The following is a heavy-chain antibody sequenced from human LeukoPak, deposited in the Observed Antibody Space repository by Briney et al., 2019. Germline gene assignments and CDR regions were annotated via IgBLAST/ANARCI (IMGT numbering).Heavy chain of an antibody. J-gene: IGHJ4*02. V-gene: IGHV1-69*04. D-gene: IGHD3-22*01. Sequence: SVKVSCKASGGTFSSYAISWVRQAPGQRLEWMGRIIPILGIANYAQKFQGRVTITADKSTSTAYMELSSLRSEDTAVYYCARDRGYYYDSSGYYYFDYWGQGTLVTVSS. CDR3: ARDRGYYYDSSGYYYFDY. CDR2: IIPILGIA. CDR1: GGTFSSYA.